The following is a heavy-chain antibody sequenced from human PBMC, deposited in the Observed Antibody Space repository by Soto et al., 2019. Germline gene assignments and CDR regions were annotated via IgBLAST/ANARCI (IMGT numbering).Heavy chain of an antibody. V-gene: IGHV4-34*01. J-gene: IGHJ4*02. Sequence: NPSETLSLTCAVYGGSFSGYYWSWIRQPPGKGLEWIGEINHSGSTNYNPSLKSRVTISVDTSKNQFSLKLSSVTAADTAVYYCARGRGGVTSPAFDYWGQGTLVTVSS. CDR2: INHSGST. D-gene: IGHD3-16*01. CDR3: ARGRGGVTSPAFDY. CDR1: GGSFSGYY.